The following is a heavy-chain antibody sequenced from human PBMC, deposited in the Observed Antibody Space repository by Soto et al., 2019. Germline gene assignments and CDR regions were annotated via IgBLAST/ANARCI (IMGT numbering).Heavy chain of an antibody. D-gene: IGHD2-15*01. Sequence: ASVKVSCKASGYTFTSYAMHWVRQAPGQRLEWMGWINAGNGNTNYAQKLQGRVTMTTDTSTSTAYMELRSLRSDDTAVYYCARDGVVVAASYYYMDVWGKGTTVTVSS. J-gene: IGHJ6*03. V-gene: IGHV1-3*01. CDR1: GYTFTSYA. CDR2: INAGNGNT. CDR3: ARDGVVVAASYYYMDV.